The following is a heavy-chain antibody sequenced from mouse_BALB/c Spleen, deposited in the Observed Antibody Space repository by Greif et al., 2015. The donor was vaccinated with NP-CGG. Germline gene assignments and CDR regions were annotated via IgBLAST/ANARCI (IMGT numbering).Heavy chain of an antibody. Sequence: VQLQQSGAELARPGASVKLSCKASGYTFTSYWMQWVKQRPGQGLEWIGAIYPGDGDTRYTQKFKGKATLTADKSSSTAYMQLSSLASEDSAVYYCARRGLWDYDGDAMDYWGQGTSVTVSS. V-gene: IGHV1-87*01. CDR2: IYPGDGDT. CDR1: GYTFTSYW. CDR3: ARRGLWDYDGDAMDY. J-gene: IGHJ4*01. D-gene: IGHD2-4*01.